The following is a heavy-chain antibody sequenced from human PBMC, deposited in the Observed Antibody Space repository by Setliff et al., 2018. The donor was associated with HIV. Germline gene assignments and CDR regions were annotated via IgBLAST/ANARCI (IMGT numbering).Heavy chain of an antibody. J-gene: IGHJ4*02. CDR2: ISGTGADT. CDR3: AKQHCAGGSCYDAY. CDR1: GFTFSNQV. Sequence: GGSLRLSCAASGFTFSNQVMTWVRQAPGKGLEWVSSISGTGADTYYADSVKGRFTISRDNSKNTLFLQMNTLRDEDTAVYYCAKQHCAGGSCYDAYWGRGTLVTVSS. V-gene: IGHV3-23*01. D-gene: IGHD2-15*01.